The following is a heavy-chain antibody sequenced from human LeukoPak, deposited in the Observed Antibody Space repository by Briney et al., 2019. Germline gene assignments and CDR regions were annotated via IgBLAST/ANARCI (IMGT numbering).Heavy chain of an antibody. CDR1: GLTFSNAW. CDR2: IKRKTDGETT. CDR3: ATASSGLFY. Sequence: GGSLRLSCAASGLTFSNAWMSWVRQAPGEGVEWVGRIKRKTDGETTEYVAPVKGRFTISRDDSKNTLYLQMNSLKTEDIGVYYCATASSGLFYWGQETLVTVSS. V-gene: IGHV3-15*01. J-gene: IGHJ4*02. D-gene: IGHD3-16*01.